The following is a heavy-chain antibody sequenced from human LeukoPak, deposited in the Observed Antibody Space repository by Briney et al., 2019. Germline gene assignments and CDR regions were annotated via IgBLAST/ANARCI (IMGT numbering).Heavy chain of an antibody. CDR3: ARQTGSGLFILP. Sequence: SETLSLTCTVSGGSISNSYWGWIRQPPGKGLEWIGSIYYSGNTYYNASLKSQVSISIDTSKNQFSLRLTSVTAADTAVYYCARQTGSGLFILPGGQGTLVTVSS. CDR2: IYYSGNT. V-gene: IGHV4-39*01. J-gene: IGHJ4*02. CDR1: GGSISNSY. D-gene: IGHD3/OR15-3a*01.